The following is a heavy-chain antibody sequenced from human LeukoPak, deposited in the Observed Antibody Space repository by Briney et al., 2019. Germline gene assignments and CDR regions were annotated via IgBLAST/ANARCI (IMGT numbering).Heavy chain of an antibody. Sequence: GGSLRLSCTASGFTFGDHAMSWFRQAPGKGLEWVGSIRVKAYGATAEYAASVKGRFTISRDDSKNIAYLQMNSLKTEDTAVYYCTRDGSSWYLTDYWGQGTLVTVSS. CDR3: TRDGSSWYLTDY. J-gene: IGHJ4*02. V-gene: IGHV3-49*03. CDR2: IRVKAYGATA. CDR1: GFTFGDHA. D-gene: IGHD6-13*01.